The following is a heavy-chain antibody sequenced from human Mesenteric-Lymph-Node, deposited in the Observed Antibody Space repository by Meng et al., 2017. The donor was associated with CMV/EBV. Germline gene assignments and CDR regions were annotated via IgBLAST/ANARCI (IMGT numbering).Heavy chain of an antibody. CDR2: ISWNGGST. D-gene: IGHD6-19*01. V-gene: IGHV3-20*04. Sequence: GESLKISCAASGFTFDDYGMSWVRQVPGKGPEWVSGISWNGGSTGYADSVKGRFIISRDNGKNSVYLQMKSLRAEDTALYYCVRGGLGGWEYWIGSWGQGTRVTVSS. J-gene: IGHJ5*01. CDR3: VRGGLGGWEYWIGS. CDR1: GFTFDDYG.